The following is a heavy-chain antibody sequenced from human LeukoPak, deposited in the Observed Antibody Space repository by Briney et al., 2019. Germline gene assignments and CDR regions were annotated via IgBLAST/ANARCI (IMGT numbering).Heavy chain of an antibody. CDR3: ASDEGYCSSTSCSLGAFDI. D-gene: IGHD2-2*01. V-gene: IGHV3-23*01. Sequence: PGGSLRLSCAASGFTFSSYAMSWVRQAPGKGLEWVSAISGSGGSTYYADSVKGRFTISRDNSKNTLYLQMISLRAEDTAVYYCASDEGYCSSTSCSLGAFDIWGQGTMVTVSS. J-gene: IGHJ3*02. CDR1: GFTFSSYA. CDR2: ISGSGGST.